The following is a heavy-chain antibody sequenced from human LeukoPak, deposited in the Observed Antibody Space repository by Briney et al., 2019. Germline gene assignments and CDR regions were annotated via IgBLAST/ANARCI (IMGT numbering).Heavy chain of an antibody. V-gene: IGHV4-31*03. CDR2: FYYSGST. CDR3: ARDLPDYYYDSSGYGGAFDI. D-gene: IGHD3-22*01. J-gene: IGHJ3*02. Sequence: TLSLTCTVSGGSISSGGYYWSWTRQHPGKGLEWIGYFYYSGSTYYNPSLKSRVTLSVDTSKNQFSLKLSSVTAADTAVYYCARDLPDYYYDSSGYGGAFDIWGQGTMVTVSS. CDR1: GGSISSGGYY.